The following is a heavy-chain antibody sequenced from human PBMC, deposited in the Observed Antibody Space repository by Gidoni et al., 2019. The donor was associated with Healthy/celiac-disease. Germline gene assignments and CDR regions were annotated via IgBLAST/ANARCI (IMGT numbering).Heavy chain of an antibody. J-gene: IGHJ4*02. Sequence: EVQLVESGGGLVQPGGSQRLSCAASGFPFRSYWMSWVRQGPGKGLEWVANIKQDGSEKYYVDSVKGRFTISRDNAKNSLYLQMNSLRAEDTAVYYCARDIIAVADYFDYWGQGTLVTVSS. CDR2: IKQDGSEK. CDR3: ARDIIAVADYFDY. D-gene: IGHD6-19*01. CDR1: GFPFRSYW. V-gene: IGHV3-7*03.